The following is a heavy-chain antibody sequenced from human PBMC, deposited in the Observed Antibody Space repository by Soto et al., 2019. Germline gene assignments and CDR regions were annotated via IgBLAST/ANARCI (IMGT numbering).Heavy chain of an antibody. CDR3: AREGTYCSSTSCSKFRGMDV. CDR2: IYYSGST. CDR1: GGSISSYY. J-gene: IGHJ6*02. Sequence: PSETLSLTCTVSGGSISSYYWSWIRQPPGKGLEWIGYIYYSGSTNYNPSLKSRVTISVDTSKNQFSLKLSSVTAADTAVYYCAREGTYCSSTSCSKFRGMDVWGQGTTVTVSS. D-gene: IGHD2-2*01. V-gene: IGHV4-59*01.